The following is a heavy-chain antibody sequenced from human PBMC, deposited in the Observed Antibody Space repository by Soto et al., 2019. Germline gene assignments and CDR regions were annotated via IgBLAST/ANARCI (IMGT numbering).Heavy chain of an antibody. Sequence: SETLSLTWIVSGGSINSYYWSWIRQPPGRGLEWIGYIFYSGSTNYNPSLKSRVTISVDTSNNQFSLELSSVTAADTAVYYCARGSPVRANWNFDYWGRGTLVTVSS. V-gene: IGHV4-59*01. CDR2: IFYSGST. CDR3: ARGSPVRANWNFDY. J-gene: IGHJ4*02. D-gene: IGHD1-20*01. CDR1: GGSINSYY.